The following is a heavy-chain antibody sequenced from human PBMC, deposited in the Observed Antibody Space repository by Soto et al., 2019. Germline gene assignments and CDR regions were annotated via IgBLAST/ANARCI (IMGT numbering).Heavy chain of an antibody. CDR2: INAGNGNT. Sequence: ASVKVSCKASGYTFTSYAMHWVRQAPGQRLEWMGWINAGNGNTKYSQKFQGRVTITRDTSASTAYMELSSLRSEDTAVYYCARNTVTNDGEYFQHWGQGTLVTVSS. CDR3: ARNTVTNDGEYFQH. J-gene: IGHJ1*01. D-gene: IGHD4-17*01. V-gene: IGHV1-3*01. CDR1: GYTFTSYA.